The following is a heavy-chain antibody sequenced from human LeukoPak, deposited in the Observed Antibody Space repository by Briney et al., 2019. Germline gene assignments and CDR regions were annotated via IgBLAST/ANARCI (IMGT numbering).Heavy chain of an antibody. D-gene: IGHD5-18*01. J-gene: IGHJ6*02. CDR2: ISYDGSNK. Sequence: GGSLRLSRAASGFTFSSYAMHWVRQAPGKGLEWVAVISYDGSNKYYADSVKGRFTISRDNSKNTLYLQMNSLRAEDTAVYYCARDRDTAMVRGYYYYYGMDVWGQGTTITVSS. CDR1: GFTFSSYA. V-gene: IGHV3-30-3*01. CDR3: ARDRDTAMVRGYYYYYGMDV.